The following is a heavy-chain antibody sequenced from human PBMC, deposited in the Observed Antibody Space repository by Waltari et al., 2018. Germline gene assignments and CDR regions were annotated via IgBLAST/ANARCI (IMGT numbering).Heavy chain of an antibody. V-gene: IGHV1-8*03. Sequence: QVQLVQSGAEVKKPGASVKVSCKASGYTFTSYDINWVRQATGQGLEWMGWMNPNSCNTGYAQKFQGRVTITRNTSISTAYMELSSLRSEDTAVYYCARGFRSRNKYYFDYWGQGTLVTVSS. CDR3: ARGFRSRNKYYFDY. CDR2: MNPNSCNT. J-gene: IGHJ4*02. CDR1: GYTFTSYD. D-gene: IGHD1-1*01.